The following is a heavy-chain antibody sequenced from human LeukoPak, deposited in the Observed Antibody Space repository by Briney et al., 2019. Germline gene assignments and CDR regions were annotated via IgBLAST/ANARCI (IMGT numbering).Heavy chain of an antibody. J-gene: IGHJ4*02. CDR3: ARHPHYYYDNSAR. Sequence: PSETLSLTCTVSGDSISSRDNYWGWIRQPPGKGLEWIGSFYYSRNTYYNPSLKSRVTISVDTSKNQLSLTLTSVSAADTAVYYCARHPHYYYDNSARWGQGTLVTVSS. D-gene: IGHD3-22*01. CDR2: FYYSRNT. CDR1: GDSISSRDNY. V-gene: IGHV4-39*01.